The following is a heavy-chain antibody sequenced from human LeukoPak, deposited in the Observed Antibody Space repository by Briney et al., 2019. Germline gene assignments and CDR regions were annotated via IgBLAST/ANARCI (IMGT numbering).Heavy chain of an antibody. CDR1: GGSISSYY. CDR3: ARSLGLYGSGSYYNVGWVFAFDI. Sequence: SETLSLTCTVSGGSISSYYWSWIRQPPGKGLEWIGYIYYSGSTNYNPSLKSRVTISVDTSKNQFSLKLSSVTAADTAVYYCARSLGLYGSGSYYNVGWVFAFDIWGQGTMVTVSS. CDR2: IYYSGST. D-gene: IGHD3-10*01. V-gene: IGHV4-59*01. J-gene: IGHJ3*02.